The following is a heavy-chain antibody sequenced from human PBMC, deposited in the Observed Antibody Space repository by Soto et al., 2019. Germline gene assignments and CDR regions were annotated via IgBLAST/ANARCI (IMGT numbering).Heavy chain of an antibody. Sequence: PSETLSLTCTVSGGSVSSGSYYWSWIRQPPGKGLEWIGYIYYSGSTNYNPSLKSRVTISVDTSKNQFSLKLSSVTAADTAVYYCAGGDSSSWYSWFDPWGQGTLVTVSS. D-gene: IGHD6-13*01. V-gene: IGHV4-61*01. CDR1: GGSVSSGSYY. J-gene: IGHJ5*02. CDR3: AGGDSSSWYSWFDP. CDR2: IYYSGST.